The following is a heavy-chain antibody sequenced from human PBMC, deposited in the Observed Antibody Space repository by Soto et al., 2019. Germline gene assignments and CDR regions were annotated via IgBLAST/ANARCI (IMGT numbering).Heavy chain of an antibody. J-gene: IGHJ4*02. D-gene: IGHD5-12*01. CDR1: GGSMSSVIYY. Sequence: SETLSLTSTVSGGSMSSVIYYWSWIHQPPGKGLECIGFTSYSGSTYYNPSLKSRVTISVDTSKNQFSLKLSSVTAADTAVYYCARSHIVPRLFMYPYDYWGKGTLVTVSS. V-gene: IGHV4-39*01. CDR3: ARSHIVPRLFMYPYDY. CDR2: TSYSGST.